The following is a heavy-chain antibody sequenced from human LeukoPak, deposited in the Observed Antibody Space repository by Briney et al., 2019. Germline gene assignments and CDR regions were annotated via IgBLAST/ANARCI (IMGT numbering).Heavy chain of an antibody. CDR1: GFTFSSYG. V-gene: IGHV3-23*01. J-gene: IGHJ2*01. D-gene: IGHD4-23*01. CDR3: AKDGGDYVGWYFDL. CDR2: ISGSGGST. Sequence: GGSLRLSCAASGFTFSSYGMSWVRQAPGKGLEWVSAISGSGGSTYYADSVKGRFTISRDNSKNTLYLQMNSLRSEDTAVYYCAKDGGDYVGWYFDLWGRGTLVTVSS.